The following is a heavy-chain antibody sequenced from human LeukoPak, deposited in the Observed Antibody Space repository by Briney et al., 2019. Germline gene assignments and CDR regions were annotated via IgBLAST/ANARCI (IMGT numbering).Heavy chain of an antibody. Sequence: ASVKVSCKASGYTFTSNYIHWVRQAPGQGLEWMGMIYPRDGSTSYAQKFQGGVTVTRDTSTSTVHMELSGLRSEDTAEYYCARDQEGFDYWGQGTLVTVSS. CDR1: GYTFTSNY. J-gene: IGHJ4*02. V-gene: IGHV1-46*01. CDR3: ARDQEGFDY. CDR2: IYPRDGST.